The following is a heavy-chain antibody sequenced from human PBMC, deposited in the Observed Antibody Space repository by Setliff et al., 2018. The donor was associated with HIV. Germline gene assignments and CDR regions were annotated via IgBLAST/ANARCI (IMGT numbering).Heavy chain of an antibody. CDR1: GGSISSHY. Sequence: SETLSFTCTVSGGSISSHYWSWIRQPPGKGLEWIGCRFYSGNVDYNSALKSRVNISVDTSKNEFSLQLSYVTAADTAVYFCAKGRTVDRYDYWGQGTLVTVSS. J-gene: IGHJ4*02. D-gene: IGHD4-17*01. CDR2: RFYSGNV. V-gene: IGHV4-59*11. CDR3: AKGRTVDRYDY.